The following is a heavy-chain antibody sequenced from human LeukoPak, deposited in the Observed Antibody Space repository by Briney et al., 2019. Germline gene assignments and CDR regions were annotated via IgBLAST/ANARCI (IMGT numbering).Heavy chain of an antibody. CDR2: INTNTGNP. V-gene: IGHV7-4-1*02. CDR1: GYTFTSYA. CDR3: ARGPVVTAIYWFDP. J-gene: IGHJ5*02. Sequence: ASVKVSCKASGYTFTSYAMNWVRQAPGQGLEWMGWINTNTGNPTYAQGFTGRFVFSLDTSVSTACLQISSLKAEDTAVYYCARGPVVTAIYWFDPWGQGTLVTVSS. D-gene: IGHD2-21*02.